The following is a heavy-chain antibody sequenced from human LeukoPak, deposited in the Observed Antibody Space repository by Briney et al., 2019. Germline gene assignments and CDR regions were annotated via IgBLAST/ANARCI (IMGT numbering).Heavy chain of an antibody. V-gene: IGHV5-51*01. Sequence: LGESLKISCKGSGYSFTSYWIGWVRQMPGKGLEWMGIIYPGDSDTRYSPSFQGQVTISADKSISTAYLQWGSLKASDTAMYYCARSSGVVRGIVIGMDVWGKGPTVTVSS. CDR3: ARSSGVVRGIVIGMDV. D-gene: IGHD3-10*01. CDR1: GYSFTSYW. CDR2: IYPGDSDT. J-gene: IGHJ6*04.